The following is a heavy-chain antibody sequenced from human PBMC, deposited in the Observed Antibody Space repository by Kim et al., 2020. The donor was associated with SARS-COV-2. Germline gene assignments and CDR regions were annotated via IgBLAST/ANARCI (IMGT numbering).Heavy chain of an antibody. Sequence: GGSLRLSCAASGFTFSSYGMHWVRQAPGKGLEWVAVIWYDGSNKYYADSVKGRFTISRDNSKNTLYLQMNSLRAEDTDVYYCARDVRRGYSYGSLDYWGQGTLVTVSS. CDR3: ARDVRRGYSYGSLDY. J-gene: IGHJ4*02. CDR2: IWYDGSNK. D-gene: IGHD5-18*01. CDR1: GFTFSSYG. V-gene: IGHV3-33*01.